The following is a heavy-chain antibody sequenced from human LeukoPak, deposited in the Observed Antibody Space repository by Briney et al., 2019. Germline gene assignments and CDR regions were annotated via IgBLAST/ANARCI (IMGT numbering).Heavy chain of an antibody. CDR2: IYYSGST. V-gene: IGHV4-59*01. CDR1: GGSISSYY. D-gene: IGHD3-10*01. J-gene: IGHJ5*02. Sequence: NSSETLSLTCTVSGGSISSYYWSWIRQPPGKGLEWIGYIYYSGSTNYNPSLKSRVTISVDTSKNQFSLKLSSVTAADTAVYYCARVLPHIWFGERGWFDPWGQGTLVTVSS. CDR3: ARVLPHIWFGERGWFDP.